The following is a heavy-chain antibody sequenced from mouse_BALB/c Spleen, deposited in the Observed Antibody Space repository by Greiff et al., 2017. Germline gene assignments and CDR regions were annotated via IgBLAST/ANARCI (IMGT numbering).Heavy chain of an antibody. V-gene: IGHV5-6*01. CDR2: ISSGGSYT. CDR3: ARPDDYYYAMDY. J-gene: IGHJ4*01. CDR1: GFTFSSYG. Sequence: EVQRVESGGDLVKPGGSLKLSCAASGFTFSSYGMSWVRQTPDKRLEWVATISSGGSYTYYPDSVKGRFTISRDNAKNTLYLQMSSLKSEDTAMYYCARPDDYYYAMDYWGQGTSVTVSS.